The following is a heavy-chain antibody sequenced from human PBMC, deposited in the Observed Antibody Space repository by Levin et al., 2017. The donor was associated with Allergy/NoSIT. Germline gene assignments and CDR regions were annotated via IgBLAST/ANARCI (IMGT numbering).Heavy chain of an antibody. CDR3: AKEFNYYDSSGYYYAPGNDAFDI. CDR1: GFTFSNYA. V-gene: IGHV3-23*01. D-gene: IGHD3-22*01. Sequence: GESLKISCAASGFTFSNYAMSWVRQAPGKGLEWVSAISGSGGSTYYADSVKGRFTISRDNSKNTLYLQMNSLRAEDTAVYYCAKEFNYYDSSGYYYAPGNDAFDIWGQGTMVTVSS. J-gene: IGHJ3*02. CDR2: ISGSGGST.